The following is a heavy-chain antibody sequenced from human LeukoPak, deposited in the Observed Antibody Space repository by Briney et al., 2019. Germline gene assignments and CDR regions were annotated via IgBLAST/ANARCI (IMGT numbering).Heavy chain of an antibody. Sequence: GGSLRLSCAASGFTFSSYSMNWVRQAPGKGLEWVSSISSSSYIYYADSVKGRFTISRDNAKNSLYLQMNSLRAEDTAVYYCARELYYYDSSGRYGMDVWGQGTTVTVSS. CDR1: GFTFSSYS. CDR3: ARELYYYDSSGRYGMDV. J-gene: IGHJ6*02. CDR2: ISSSSYI. D-gene: IGHD3-22*01. V-gene: IGHV3-21*01.